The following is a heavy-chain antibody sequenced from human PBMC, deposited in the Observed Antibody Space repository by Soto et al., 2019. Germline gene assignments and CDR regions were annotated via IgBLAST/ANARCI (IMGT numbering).Heavy chain of an antibody. V-gene: IGHV6-1*01. CDR2: TYYRSNWYY. D-gene: IGHD1-20*01. J-gene: IGHJ4*02. CDR1: GDSVSSNSAS. Sequence: QVQLQESGPRLVKPSQTLSLTCSISGDSVSSNSASWIWIWQSPSRGLEWLGRTYYRSNWYYDYAISVRSRITISPDTSKNAFSLQLTSVTPEDTAVYYCASIAWHFVTARNYWGQGILVTVSS. CDR3: ASIAWHFVTARNY.